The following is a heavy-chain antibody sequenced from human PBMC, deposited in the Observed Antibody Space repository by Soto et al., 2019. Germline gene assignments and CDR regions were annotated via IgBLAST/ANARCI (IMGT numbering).Heavy chain of an antibody. D-gene: IGHD6-19*01. V-gene: IGHV4-34*01. CDR1: GGSFSGYY. Sequence: SETLSLTCAVYGGSFSGYYWSWIRQPPGKGLEWIGEINHSGSTNYNPSLKSRVTISVDTSKNQFSLKLSSDDTATYYCARLQIEVAGTNWGQGTLVTVSS. CDR3: ARLQIEVAGTN. J-gene: IGHJ4*02. CDR2: INHSGST.